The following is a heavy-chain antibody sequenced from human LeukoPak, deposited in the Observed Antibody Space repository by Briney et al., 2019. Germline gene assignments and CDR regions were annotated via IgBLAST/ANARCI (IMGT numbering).Heavy chain of an antibody. D-gene: IGHD2-2*01. CDR2: IFNSGST. CDR1: GGSISSYY. V-gene: IGHV4-59*01. CDR3: ALGDCSSTSCYVFDY. J-gene: IGHJ4*02. Sequence: SETLSLTCTVSGGSISSYYWSWIRQPPGKGLEWIGYIFNSGSTNYNPSLKSRVTISVDTSKNQFSLKLSSVTAADTAVYFCALGDCSSTSCYVFDYWGQGTLVTVSS.